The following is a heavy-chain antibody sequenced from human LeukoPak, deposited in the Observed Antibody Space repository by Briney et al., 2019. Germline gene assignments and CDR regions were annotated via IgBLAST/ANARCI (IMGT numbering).Heavy chain of an antibody. D-gene: IGHD3-10*01. J-gene: IGHJ6*02. Sequence: SESLSLTCAVYGGSFSGYYCSWIRQPPGKGLEWVGVINHSGSTNYTPSLKSRVTISVDTSKSQFSLKLSSVTAADTAVYYCARGQFYGSGSYPTYYYYYYGMDVWGQGTTVTVSS. CDR2: INHSGST. CDR3: ARGQFYGSGSYPTYYYYYYGMDV. CDR1: GGSFSGYY. V-gene: IGHV4-34*01.